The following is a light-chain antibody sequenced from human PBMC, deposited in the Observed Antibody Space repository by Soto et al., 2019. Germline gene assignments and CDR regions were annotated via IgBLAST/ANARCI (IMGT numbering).Light chain of an antibody. Sequence: DIQMTQSPSSLSASEGDRVTITCQSSHDVSRNLNWFQQKPGEAPQLLIYEASNLERGVPSRFSGSGSGTDFTLTISRLQPEDVATYYCQQYNSMLSFGGGTEVEIK. CDR2: EAS. J-gene: IGKJ4*01. CDR1: HDVSRN. CDR3: QQYNSMLS. V-gene: IGKV1-33*01.